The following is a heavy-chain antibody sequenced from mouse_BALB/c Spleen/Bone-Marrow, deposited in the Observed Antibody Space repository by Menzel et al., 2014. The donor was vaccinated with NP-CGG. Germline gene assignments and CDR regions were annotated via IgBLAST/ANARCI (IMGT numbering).Heavy chain of an antibody. CDR3: ARDENYYGNYGTTDY. V-gene: IGHV2-9*02. D-gene: IGHD2-1*01. J-gene: IGHJ4*01. CDR2: IWAGGST. CDR1: GFSLTSYG. Sequence: VKLVESGPGLVAPSQSLSITCTVSGFSLTSYGVHWVRQPPGKGLEWLGVIWAGGSTNYNSALMSRLSISKDSSKSQVFLKMNSLQTDDTAMYYCARDENYYGNYGTTDYWGQGTSVAVPS.